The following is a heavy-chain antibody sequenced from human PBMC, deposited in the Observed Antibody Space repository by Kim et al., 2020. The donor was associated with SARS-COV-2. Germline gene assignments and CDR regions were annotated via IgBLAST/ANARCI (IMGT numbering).Heavy chain of an antibody. V-gene: IGHV3-23*01. CDR3: AKAVGGSAWLPLDY. Sequence: GGSLRLSCAASGFTFSNYALSWVRQAPGKGLEWVSAISGSDAGTFYADSVKGQFTISRDISKNTLYLQMNSLRAEGTAVYYCAKAVGGSAWLPLDYCGQGTLVTVSS. CDR1: GFTFSNYA. D-gene: IGHD6-19*01. J-gene: IGHJ4*02. CDR2: ISGSDAGT.